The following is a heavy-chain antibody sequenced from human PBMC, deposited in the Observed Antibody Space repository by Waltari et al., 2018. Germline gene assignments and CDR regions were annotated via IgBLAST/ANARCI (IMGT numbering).Heavy chain of an antibody. Sequence: QVQLVESGGGVVQPGRSLRLSCAASGFSFSNYGMIWVRQFQGKGLEWVAVIWSDGSQKYYGDSVKGRFTISRDNSKNTLYLQMNSLTGEDTALYLCARDNRHYYGSGSFPFDFWGQGTLVTVSS. CDR3: ARDNRHYYGSGSFPFDF. CDR1: GFSFSNYG. D-gene: IGHD3-10*01. CDR2: IWSDGSQK. V-gene: IGHV3-33*01. J-gene: IGHJ4*02.